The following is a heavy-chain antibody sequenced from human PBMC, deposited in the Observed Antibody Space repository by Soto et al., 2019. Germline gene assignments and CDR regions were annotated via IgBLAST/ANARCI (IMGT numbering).Heavy chain of an antibody. J-gene: IGHJ4*02. CDR1: GGSISSSSYY. CDR2: IYYSGST. Sequence: KTSETLSLTCTVSGGSISSSSYYWGWIRQPPGKGLEWIGSIYYSGSTYYNPSLKSRVTISVDTSKNQFSLKLSSVTAADTAVYYCAQWLLPEAPFDYWGQGTLVTVSS. V-gene: IGHV4-39*01. D-gene: IGHD3-22*01. CDR3: AQWLLPEAPFDY.